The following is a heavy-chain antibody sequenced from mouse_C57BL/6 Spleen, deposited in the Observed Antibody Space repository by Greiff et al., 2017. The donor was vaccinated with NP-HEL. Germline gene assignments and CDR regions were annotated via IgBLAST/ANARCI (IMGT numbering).Heavy chain of an antibody. V-gene: IGHV1-22*01. D-gene: IGHD1-1*01. CDR3: ARSLTTVVDWYFDV. CDR2: INPNNGGT. Sequence: EVQLQQSGPELVKPGASVKMSCKASGYTFTDYNMHWVKQSHGKSLEWIGYINPNNGGTSYNRKFKGKATLTVNKYSSTAYMEVRSLTSEDSAVYYCARSLTTVVDWYFDVWGTGTTVTVSS. J-gene: IGHJ1*03. CDR1: GYTFTDYN.